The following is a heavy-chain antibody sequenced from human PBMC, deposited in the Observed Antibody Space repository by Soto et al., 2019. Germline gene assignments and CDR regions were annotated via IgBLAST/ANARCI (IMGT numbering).Heavy chain of an antibody. CDR1: GYTFTGHD. CDR3: GRYEYYDFYIGFY. CDR2: INPYSGGR. V-gene: IGHV1-2*02. D-gene: IGHD3-3*01. Sequence: GASVKVSCKASGYTFTGHDLHWVRQAPGQGLEWMGWINPYSGGRRYAEKFHGRVTMARDTSISTAFMELSGLTPDDTAVYWCGRYEYYDFYIGFYWGQGTPVTVSS. J-gene: IGHJ4*02.